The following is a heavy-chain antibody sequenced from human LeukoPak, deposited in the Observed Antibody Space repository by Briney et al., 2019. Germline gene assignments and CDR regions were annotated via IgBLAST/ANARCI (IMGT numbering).Heavy chain of an antibody. Sequence: PGGSLRLSCAASGFTFSSYAMGWVRQAPGKGLEWVSAISSSGGSAYYADSVKGRFTISRDNSKKTLCLQMNSLRAEDTAVYYCANRPLGSGSNYGYFDQWGQGTLVTVSS. CDR3: ANRPLGSGSNYGYFDQ. V-gene: IGHV3-23*01. J-gene: IGHJ4*02. D-gene: IGHD3-10*01. CDR2: ISSSGGSA. CDR1: GFTFSSYA.